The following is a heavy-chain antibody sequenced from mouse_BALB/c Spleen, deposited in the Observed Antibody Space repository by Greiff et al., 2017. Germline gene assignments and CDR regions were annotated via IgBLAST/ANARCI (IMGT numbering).Heavy chain of an antibody. Sequence: EVQLQESGPGLVKPSQSLSLTCTVTGYSITSDYAWNWIRQFPGNKLEWMGYISYSGSTSYNPSLKSRISITRDTSKNQFFLQLNSVTTEDTATYYCARGMITTAMDYWGQGTSVTVSS. CDR2: ISYSGST. D-gene: IGHD2-4*01. V-gene: IGHV3-2*02. J-gene: IGHJ4*01. CDR3: ARGMITTAMDY. CDR1: GYSITSDYA.